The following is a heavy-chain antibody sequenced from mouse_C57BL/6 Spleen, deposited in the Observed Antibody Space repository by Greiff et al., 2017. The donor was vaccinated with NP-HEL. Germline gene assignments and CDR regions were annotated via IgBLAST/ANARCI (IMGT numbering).Heavy chain of an antibody. CDR2: IDPSDSYT. CDR1: GYTFTSYW. CDR3: ARSGDYDVRDAMDY. J-gene: IGHJ4*01. V-gene: IGHV1-59*01. Sequence: QVQLQQPGAELVRPGTSVKLSCKASGYTFTSYWMHWVKQRPGQGLEWIGVIDPSDSYTNYNQKFKGKATLTVDTSSSTAYMQLSSLTSEDSAVYYCARSGDYDVRDAMDYWGQGTSVTVSS. D-gene: IGHD2-4*01.